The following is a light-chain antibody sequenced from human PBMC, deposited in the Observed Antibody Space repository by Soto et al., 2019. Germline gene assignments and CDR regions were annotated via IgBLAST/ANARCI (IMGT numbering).Light chain of an antibody. V-gene: IGKV3-15*01. CDR3: QQYDNWPT. CDR2: RAS. CDR1: QSVNSN. Sequence: EIVMTQSPATLSVSPGEGATLSCRASQSVNSNLAWYRHKPGQAPRLLIYRASTRAAGLPDRFSGSGSGTEFTLTISSLQSEDFAVYYCQQYDNWPTFGQGTKVDIK. J-gene: IGKJ1*01.